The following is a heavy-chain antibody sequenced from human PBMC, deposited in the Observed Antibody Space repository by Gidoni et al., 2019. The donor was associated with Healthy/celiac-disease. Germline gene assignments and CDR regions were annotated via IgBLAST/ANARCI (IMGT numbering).Heavy chain of an antibody. CDR3: ARDSPPADYRGAFDI. J-gene: IGHJ3*02. V-gene: IGHV4-39*07. Sequence: QLQLQESGPGLVKPSETLSLTCPVSGGSISSSSYYWGWIRQPPGKGLEWIGSIYYSGSTYYNPSLKSRVTISVDTSKNQFSLKLSSVTAADTAVYYCARDSPPADYRGAFDIWGQGTMVTVSS. CDR1: GGSISSSSYY. D-gene: IGHD3-10*01. CDR2: IYYSGST.